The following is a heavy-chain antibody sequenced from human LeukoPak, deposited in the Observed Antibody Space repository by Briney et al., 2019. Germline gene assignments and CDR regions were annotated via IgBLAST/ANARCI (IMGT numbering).Heavy chain of an antibody. V-gene: IGHV4-30-2*01. D-gene: IGHD6-13*01. CDR1: GGSISSGGYY. CDR2: IYHSGST. Sequence: SETLSLTCTVSGGSISSGGYYWSWIRQPPGKGLEWIGYIYHSGSTYYNPSLKSRVTISVDRSKNQFSLKLSSVTAADTAVYYCAREAEAAAATGFDYWGQGTLVTVSS. CDR3: AREAEAAAATGFDY. J-gene: IGHJ4*02.